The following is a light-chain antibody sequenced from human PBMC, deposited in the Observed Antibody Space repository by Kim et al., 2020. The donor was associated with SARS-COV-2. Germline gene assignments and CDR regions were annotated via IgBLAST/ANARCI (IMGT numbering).Light chain of an antibody. CDR1: TS. CDR2: PQN. Sequence: SGTPGRPVTITCSGRTSVIWYHKLPKTAPKLLISPQNPRPSGVPDRFSASKSDTSASLAISGLQFEDAADYYCAAWDGRMNAWVFGGGTQLTVL. V-gene: IGLV1-44*01. J-gene: IGLJ3*02. CDR3: AAWDGRMNAWV.